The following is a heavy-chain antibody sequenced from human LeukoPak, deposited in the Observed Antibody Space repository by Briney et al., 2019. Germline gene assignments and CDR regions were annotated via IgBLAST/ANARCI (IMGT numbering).Heavy chain of an antibody. CDR3: ARYLDYGGNSRVFQH. V-gene: IGHV4-39*07. Sequence: SETLSLTCTVSGASISSSSYYWGWIRQPPGKGLEWIGSIYYSGSTYYNPSLKSRVTISVDTSKNQFSLKLSSVTAADTAVYYCARYLDYGGNSRVFQHWGQGTLVTVSS. CDR1: GASISSSSYY. J-gene: IGHJ1*01. D-gene: IGHD4-23*01. CDR2: IYYSGST.